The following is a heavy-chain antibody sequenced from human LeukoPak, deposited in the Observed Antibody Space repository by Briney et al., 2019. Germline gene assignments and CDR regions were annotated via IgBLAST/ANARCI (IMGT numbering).Heavy chain of an antibody. CDR3: ARGEDSSSWLYNWFDP. CDR2: ISAYNGNT. Sequence: GASVKVSCKASGYTLTSYGISWVRQAPGQGLEWMGWISAYNGNTNYAQKLQGRVTMTTDTSTSTAYMELRSLRSDDTAVYYCARGEDSSSWLYNWFDPWGQGTLVTVSS. CDR1: GYTLTSYG. D-gene: IGHD6-13*01. V-gene: IGHV1-18*01. J-gene: IGHJ5*02.